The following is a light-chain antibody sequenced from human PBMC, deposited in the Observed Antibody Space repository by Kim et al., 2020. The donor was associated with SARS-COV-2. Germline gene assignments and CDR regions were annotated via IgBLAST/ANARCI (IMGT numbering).Light chain of an antibody. CDR3: QVWDSSTVV. CDR2: RDS. V-gene: IGLV3-9*01. Sequence: SYELTQPLSVSVALGQTATITCGGDNIGSKKVHWYQEKPGQAPVPVIYRDSNRASGIPERFSGSKSGNTATLTISRAQAGDEADYYCQVWDSSTVVFGGGTQLTVL. J-gene: IGLJ2*01. CDR1: NIGSKK.